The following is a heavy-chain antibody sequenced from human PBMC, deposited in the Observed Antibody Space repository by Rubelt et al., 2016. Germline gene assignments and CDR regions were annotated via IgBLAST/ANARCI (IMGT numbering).Heavy chain of an antibody. CDR2: IFSSGST. J-gene: IGHJ5*02. D-gene: IGHD4-17*01. Sequence: QQQLQESGPGLVKPSETLSLTCIVSGGSISGSSYYWGWIRQPPGKGLEWIASIFSSGSTSSRPSLKSRGTTTVDTSKNQFSLKLKSVTAADTAVYYCARRRTVPQNWFDPWGQGTLVTVSS. V-gene: IGHV4-39*01. CDR1: GGSISGSSYY. CDR3: ARRRTVPQNWFDP.